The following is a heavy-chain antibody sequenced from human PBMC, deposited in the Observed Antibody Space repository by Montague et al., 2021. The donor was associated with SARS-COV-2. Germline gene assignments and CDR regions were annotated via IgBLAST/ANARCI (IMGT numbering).Heavy chain of an antibody. CDR2: IYYSGST. Sequence: SETLSLTCTVSGGSISSNSYYWGWIRPPPGKGLEWIGSIYYSGSTYYYPSLQSRVTIAVDTTKNQLSLKLSSVTAADTDGYYCARDLRRGFDPWGQGTLVTVSS. J-gene: IGHJ5*02. D-gene: IGHD3-10*01. CDR1: GGSISSNSYY. V-gene: IGHV4-39*07. CDR3: ARDLRRGFDP.